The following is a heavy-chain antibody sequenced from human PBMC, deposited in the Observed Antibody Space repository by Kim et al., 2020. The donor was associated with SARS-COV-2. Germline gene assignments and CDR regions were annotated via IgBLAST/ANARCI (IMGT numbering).Heavy chain of an antibody. Sequence: GGSLRLSCAASGFTFGDYAMHWVRQAPGKGLEWVSGISWNSGSIGYADSVKGRFTISRDNAKNSLYLQMNSLRAEDTALYYCAKDSGPAESLPEDYWGQGTLVTVSS. CDR2: ISWNSGSI. J-gene: IGHJ4*02. D-gene: IGHD6-25*01. CDR1: GFTFGDYA. V-gene: IGHV3-9*01. CDR3: AKDSGPAESLPEDY.